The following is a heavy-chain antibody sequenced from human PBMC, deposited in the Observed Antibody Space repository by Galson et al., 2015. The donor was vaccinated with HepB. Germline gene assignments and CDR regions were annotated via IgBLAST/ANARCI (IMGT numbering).Heavy chain of an antibody. V-gene: IGHV1-3*01. CDR3: ARVGAVRALGY. CDR2: INAGNGNT. D-gene: IGHD3-10*01. J-gene: IGHJ4*02. Sequence: SVKVSCKASGGTFSSYAISWVRQAPGQGLEWMGWINAGNGNTKYSQKFQGRVTITRDTSASTAYMELSSLRSEDTAVYYCARVGAVRALGYWGQGTLVTVSS. CDR1: GGTFSSYA.